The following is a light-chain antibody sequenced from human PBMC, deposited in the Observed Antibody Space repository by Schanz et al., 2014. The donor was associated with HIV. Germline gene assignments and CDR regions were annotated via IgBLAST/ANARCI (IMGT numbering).Light chain of an antibody. CDR3: QQCDYCPSN. CDR2: ATS. J-gene: IGKJ2*01. V-gene: IGKV3-20*01. CDR1: QRLSSSY. Sequence: EIVLTQSPGSLSLSPGGRATLSCGASQRLSSSYLAWYQQKRDQPPRLVIYATSTRAAGIPDRFSGTGSGSDFTLPITGLQPDDLDQYYCQQCDYCPSNFGQGTKLYIK.